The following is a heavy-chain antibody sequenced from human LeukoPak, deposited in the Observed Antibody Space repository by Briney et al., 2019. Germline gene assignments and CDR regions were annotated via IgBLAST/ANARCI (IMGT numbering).Heavy chain of an antibody. Sequence: PGGSLRLSCEASFGFTSDYQMSWIRQAPGKGLEWVSYITSSGGTIHYTDSVRGRFTISRENAKNSLYLQMNSLRAGDTAVYYCARDLIVGAPLPFLDYWGQGTLVTVSS. CDR1: GFTSDYQ. CDR3: ARDLIVGAPLPFLDY. CDR2: ITSSGGTI. J-gene: IGHJ4*02. V-gene: IGHV3-11*04. D-gene: IGHD1-26*01.